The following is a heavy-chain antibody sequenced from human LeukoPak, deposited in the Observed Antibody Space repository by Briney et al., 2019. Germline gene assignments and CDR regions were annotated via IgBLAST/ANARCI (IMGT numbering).Heavy chain of an antibody. CDR3: ARDGQDYGLDV. V-gene: IGHV3-74*01. J-gene: IGHJ6*02. CDR1: GFTFSSYW. CDR2: INCDGFSR. Sequence: AGGSLRLSCAASGFTFSSYWMYWVRQTPGKGLVWVSRINCDGFSRRYADSVKGRFTISRDNAKNTLYLQMDRLRADDTAVFYCARDGQDYGLDVWGQGTTVTVSS.